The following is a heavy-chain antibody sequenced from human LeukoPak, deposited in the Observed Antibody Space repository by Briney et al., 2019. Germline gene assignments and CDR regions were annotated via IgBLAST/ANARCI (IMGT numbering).Heavy chain of an antibody. Sequence: GGSLRLSCAASGFTFSSYWMHWVRQAPGKGLVWVSRINSDGSSTSCADSVKGRFTISRDNSKNTLYLQMNSLRAEDTAVYYCAKDPSGVGWFDPWGQGTLVTVSS. CDR1: GFTFSSYW. CDR2: INSDGSST. V-gene: IGHV3-74*01. J-gene: IGHJ5*02. CDR3: AKDPSGVGWFDP. D-gene: IGHD3-10*01.